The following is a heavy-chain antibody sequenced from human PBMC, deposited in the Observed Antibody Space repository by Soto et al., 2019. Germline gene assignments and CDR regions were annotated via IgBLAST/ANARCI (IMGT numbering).Heavy chain of an antibody. J-gene: IGHJ6*02. CDR1: GFTFSSYG. CDR3: AKAGGYCSSTSCYTGDTDYYYGMDV. CDR2: ISYDGSNK. D-gene: IGHD2-2*02. V-gene: IGHV3-30*18. Sequence: ESGGGVVQPGRSLRLSCAASGFTFSSYGMHWVRQAPGKGLEWVAVISYDGSNKYYADSVKGRFTISRDNSKNTLYLQMNSLRAEDTAVYYCAKAGGYCSSTSCYTGDTDYYYGMDVWGQGTTVTVSS.